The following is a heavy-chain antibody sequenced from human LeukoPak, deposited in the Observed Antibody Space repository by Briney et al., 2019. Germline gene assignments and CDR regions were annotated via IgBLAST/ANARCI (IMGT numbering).Heavy chain of an antibody. CDR3: ARDFVVRGVYYYYYMDV. CDR2: ISSSGSTI. J-gene: IGHJ6*03. D-gene: IGHD3-10*01. CDR1: GFTFSSYE. V-gene: IGHV3-48*03. Sequence: SGGSLRLSCAASGFTFSSYEMNWVRQAPGKGLEWVSYISSSGSTIYYADSVKGRFTISRDNAKNSLYLQMNSLRAEDTAVYYCARDFVVRGVYYYYYMDVWGKGTTVTISS.